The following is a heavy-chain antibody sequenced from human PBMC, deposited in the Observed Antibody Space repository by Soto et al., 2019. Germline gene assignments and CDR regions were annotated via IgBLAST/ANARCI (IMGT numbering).Heavy chain of an antibody. CDR3: VRDGIAAPGGFYHYVMDV. D-gene: IGHD2-15*01. CDR1: GFTFSSFW. Sequence: EVQLVESGGGLVQPGGSLRLSCAASGFTFSSFWMHWVRQVPGKGLMWVSRINGDGSSTTYADSVKGRFTISRDNAKNTLYMKMNSLRAEDTAVDFCVRDGIAAPGGFYHYVMDVWGQGTTVTVSS. J-gene: IGHJ6*02. V-gene: IGHV3-74*01. CDR2: INGDGSST.